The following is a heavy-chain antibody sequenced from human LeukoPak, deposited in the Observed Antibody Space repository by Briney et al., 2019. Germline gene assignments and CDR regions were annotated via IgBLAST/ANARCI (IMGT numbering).Heavy chain of an antibody. CDR3: ARESGIVGATFDY. V-gene: IGHV4-30-4*08. CDR2: IHYSGST. J-gene: IGHJ4*02. Sequence: SQTLSLTCTVSGGSISSGDYYWSWIRQPPGKDREWIGYIHYSGSTYYNPSLKSRVTISVDTSKNQFSLKLSSVTAADTAVYYCARESGIVGATFDYWGQGTLVTVSS. CDR1: GGSISSGDYY. D-gene: IGHD1-26*01.